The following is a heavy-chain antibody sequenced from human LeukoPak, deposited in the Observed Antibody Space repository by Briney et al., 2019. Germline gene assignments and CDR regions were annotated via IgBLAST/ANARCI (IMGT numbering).Heavy chain of an antibody. CDR1: GGSVNSGSYF. J-gene: IGHJ4*02. CDR2: VSSRGST. CDR3: ARLLASYSSGWPYYFDY. Sequence: SETLSLTCTVSGGSVNSGSYFWGWVRQPPGKGLEWIGSVSSRGSTHYNPSLKSRVTISADTSKNQFSLKLNSVTAADTAVYYCARLLASYSSGWPYYFDYWGQGILVTVSS. V-gene: IGHV4-39*07. D-gene: IGHD6-19*01.